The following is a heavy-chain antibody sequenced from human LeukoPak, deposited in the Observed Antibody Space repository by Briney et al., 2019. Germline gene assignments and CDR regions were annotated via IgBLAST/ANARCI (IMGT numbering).Heavy chain of an antibody. Sequence: GGSLRLSCTASGFTLSRHHMDWVRQAPGKGLEWVGRSRNKANGYNTQYAASVKGRFTISRDDSKNTLYLQMNSLKTEDTAVYYCTTRGGSFSIFDYWGQGTLVTVSS. CDR2: SRNKANGYNT. D-gene: IGHD1-26*01. V-gene: IGHV3-72*01. CDR1: GFTLSRHH. J-gene: IGHJ4*02. CDR3: TTRGGSFSIFDY.